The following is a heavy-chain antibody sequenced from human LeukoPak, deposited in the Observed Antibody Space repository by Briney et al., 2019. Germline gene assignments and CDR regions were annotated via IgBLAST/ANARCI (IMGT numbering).Heavy chain of an antibody. Sequence: GGSLRLSCEASGFTFSSYSMNWVRQAPGKGLEWVSSISSSSSYIYYADSVKGRFTISRDNAKNSLYLQMNSLRAEGTAVYYCARPPTATTALGYWGQGTLVTVSS. J-gene: IGHJ4*02. V-gene: IGHV3-21*01. D-gene: IGHD4-11*01. CDR2: ISSSSSYI. CDR1: GFTFSSYS. CDR3: ARPPTATTALGY.